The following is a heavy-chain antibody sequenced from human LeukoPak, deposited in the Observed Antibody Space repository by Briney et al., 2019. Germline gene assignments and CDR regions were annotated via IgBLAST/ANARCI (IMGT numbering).Heavy chain of an antibody. J-gene: IGHJ5*02. CDR2: ISWNSGRI. CDR1: GFNFDDYA. CDR3: VQQLVGDDWLDP. D-gene: IGHD6-13*01. V-gene: IGHV3-9*01. Sequence: GGSLRLSCAASGFNFDDYAMHWVRQSPGKGLEWDSGISWNSGRIAYADSVKGRFTISRDNAKNSLYLQMNSLRPEDTAFYYCVQQLVGDDWLDPWGQGTLVTVSS.